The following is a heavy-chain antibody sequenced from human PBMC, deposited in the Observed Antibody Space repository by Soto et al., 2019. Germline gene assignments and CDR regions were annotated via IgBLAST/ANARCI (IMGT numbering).Heavy chain of an antibody. CDR2: INPNSGGT. Sequence: ASVKVSCKASGYTFTGYYMHWVRQAPGQGLEWMGWINPNSGGTNYAQKFQGWVTMTRDTSISTAYMELSRLRSDDTAVYYCARSGDFWSVYSTPPVTGMDVWGQGTTGTVSS. V-gene: IGHV1-2*04. J-gene: IGHJ6*02. CDR1: GYTFTGYY. CDR3: ARSGDFWSVYSTPPVTGMDV. D-gene: IGHD3-3*01.